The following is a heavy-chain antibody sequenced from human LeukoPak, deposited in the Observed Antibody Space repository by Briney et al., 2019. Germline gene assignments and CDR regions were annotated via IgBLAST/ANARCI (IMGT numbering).Heavy chain of an antibody. CDR3: ARDRSRGSSWYPDSYYYYGMDV. CDR2: IYYSVST. J-gene: IGHJ6*04. D-gene: IGHD6-13*01. V-gene: IGHV4-59*01. CDR1: VGSISGYY. Sequence: PSETLSLTSTVSVGSISGYYWSWIRQPPGKGPEWLGYIYYSVSTNYNPSLPSRVTISVATSKNPFSLKRSSVTAADTDVYYCARDRSRGSSWYPDSYYYYGMDVWGKGTTVTVSS.